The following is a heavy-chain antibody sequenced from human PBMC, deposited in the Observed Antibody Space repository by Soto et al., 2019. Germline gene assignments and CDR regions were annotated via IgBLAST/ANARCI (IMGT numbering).Heavy chain of an antibody. V-gene: IGHV4-39*01. Sequence: SATLSLTCTVSGGSISSSSYYWGWIRQPPGKGLEWIGSIYYSGSTYYNPSLKSRVTISVDTSKNQFSLKLSSVTAADTAVYYCAITSGYSSSWYKYFQHWGQGTLVTVSS. CDR1: GGSISSSSYY. CDR3: AITSGYSSSWYKYFQH. D-gene: IGHD6-13*01. CDR2: IYYSGST. J-gene: IGHJ1*01.